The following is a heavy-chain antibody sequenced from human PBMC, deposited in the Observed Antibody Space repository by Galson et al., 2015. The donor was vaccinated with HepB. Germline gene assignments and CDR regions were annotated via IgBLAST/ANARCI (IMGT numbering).Heavy chain of an antibody. CDR2: INPGGGST. CDR3: AREGQEGGYSQHLDY. CDR1: GYTFTSYY. Sequence: SVKVSCKASGYTFTSYYMHWVRQAPGQGLEWMGIINPGGGSTSYAQKLQGRVTMTRDTSTSTVYMELSSLRSEDTAVYYCAREGQEGGYSQHLDYWGQGTLVTVSS. D-gene: IGHD3-22*01. V-gene: IGHV1-46*04. J-gene: IGHJ4*02.